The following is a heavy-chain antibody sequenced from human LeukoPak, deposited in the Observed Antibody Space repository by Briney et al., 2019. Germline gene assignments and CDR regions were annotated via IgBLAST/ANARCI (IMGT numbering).Heavy chain of an antibody. J-gene: IGHJ4*02. V-gene: IGHV1-46*01. CDR3: TTKYYYDNNDYYLIDY. CDR1: GYTFTSYY. Sequence: GASVKVSCKASGYTFTSYYMHWVRQAPGQGLEWMGIINPSGGSTSYAQKFQGRVTMTEDTSTDTAYMELSSLRSEDTAVYYCTTKYYYDNNDYYLIDYWGQGTLVTVSS. D-gene: IGHD3-22*01. CDR2: INPSGGST.